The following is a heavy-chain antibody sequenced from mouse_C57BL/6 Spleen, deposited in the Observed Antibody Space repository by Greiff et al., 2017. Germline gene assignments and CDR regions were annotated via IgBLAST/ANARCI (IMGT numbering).Heavy chain of an antibody. CDR1: GYTFTNYW. Sequence: QQSGAELVRPGTSVKMSCKASGYTFTNYWIGWAKQRPGHGLEWIGDIYPGGGYTNYNEQFKGKATLTADKSSSTAYMQFSSLTSEDSAIYYCARGYDYDEGAWYFDVWGTGTTVTVSS. CDR3: ARGYDYDEGAWYFDV. J-gene: IGHJ1*03. D-gene: IGHD2-4*01. CDR2: IYPGGGYT. V-gene: IGHV1-63*01.